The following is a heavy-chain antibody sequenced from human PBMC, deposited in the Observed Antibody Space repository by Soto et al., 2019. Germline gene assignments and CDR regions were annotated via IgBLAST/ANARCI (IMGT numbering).Heavy chain of an antibody. Sequence: EVQLVESGGGLVKPGGSLRLSCAASGFTFSGHTINWVRQAPGKGLEWVSSVSRSSSYIYYADSVKGRFTVSRDDAEKSLYLQMNSLRAADAAIYSCARCMGFDGSGYAFFDSWGQGTQVTVSS. D-gene: IGHD3-10*01. CDR3: ARCMGFDGSGYAFFDS. CDR1: GFTFSGHT. V-gene: IGHV3-21*01. J-gene: IGHJ4*02. CDR2: VSRSSSYI.